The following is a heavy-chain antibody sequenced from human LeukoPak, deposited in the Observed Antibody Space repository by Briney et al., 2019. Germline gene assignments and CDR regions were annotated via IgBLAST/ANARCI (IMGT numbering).Heavy chain of an antibody. V-gene: IGHV4-38-2*01. Sequence: SETLSLTCAVSGYSISSGYYWGWIRQPPGKELEWIGSIYHSGSTYYNPSLKSRVTISVDTSKNQFSLKLSSVTAADTAVYYCARQYYDFWSGSYYYYMDVWGKGTTVTVSS. CDR3: ARQYYDFWSGSYYYYMDV. CDR1: GYSISSGYY. CDR2: IYHSGST. J-gene: IGHJ6*03. D-gene: IGHD3-3*01.